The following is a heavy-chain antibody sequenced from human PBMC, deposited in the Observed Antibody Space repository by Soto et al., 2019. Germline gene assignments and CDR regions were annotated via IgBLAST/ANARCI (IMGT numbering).Heavy chain of an antibody. CDR3: ARDSRTWSGYPIDS. CDR1: GFTLSSNS. Sequence: PGGSLRLSCAASGFTLSSNSMNWVRQAPGKGLEWVSFITSSSSTIYYADSVKGRFTISRDNAKNSLYLQMNSLKDEDTAVYYCARDSRTWSGYPIDSWGQGTLVTVSS. J-gene: IGHJ4*02. D-gene: IGHD3-3*01. CDR2: ITSSSSTI. V-gene: IGHV3-48*02.